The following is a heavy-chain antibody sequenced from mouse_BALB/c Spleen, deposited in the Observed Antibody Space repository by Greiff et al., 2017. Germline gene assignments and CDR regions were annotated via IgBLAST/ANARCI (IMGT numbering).Heavy chain of an antibody. CDR1: GFTFSDYY. D-gene: IGHD2-14*01. CDR2: ISDGGSYT. Sequence: DVHLVESGGGLVKPGGSLKLSCAASGFTFSDYYMYWVRQTPEKRLEWVATISDGGSYTYYPDSVKGRFTISRDNAKNNLYLQMSSLKSEDTAMYYCARGRAYYRYDSPMDYWGQGTSVTVSS. V-gene: IGHV5-4*02. J-gene: IGHJ4*01. CDR3: ARGRAYYRYDSPMDY.